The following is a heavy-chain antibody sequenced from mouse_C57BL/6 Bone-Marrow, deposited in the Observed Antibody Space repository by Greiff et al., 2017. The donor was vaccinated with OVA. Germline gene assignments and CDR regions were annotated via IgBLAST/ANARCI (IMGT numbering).Heavy chain of an antibody. Sequence: EVKLMESGPGLVKPSQSLSLTCSVTGYSITSGYYWNWIRQFPGNKLEWMGYISYDGSNNYNPSLKNRISITRVTSKNQFFLKLNSVTTEYTATYYCARDALYGNYEAYWGQGTLVTVSA. CDR2: ISYDGSN. CDR1: GYSITSGYY. CDR3: ARDALYGNYEAY. D-gene: IGHD2-1*01. V-gene: IGHV3-6*01. J-gene: IGHJ3*01.